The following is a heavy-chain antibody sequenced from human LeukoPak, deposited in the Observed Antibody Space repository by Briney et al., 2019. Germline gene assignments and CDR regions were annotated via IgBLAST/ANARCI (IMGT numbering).Heavy chain of an antibody. Sequence: GGSLRLPCAASGFTFSSYAMSWVRQAPGKGLEWVSAISGSGGSTYYADSVKGRFTISRDNSKSTLYLQMNSLRAEDTAVYYCARTPNLYCSGGSCYLDYWGQGTLVTVSS. V-gene: IGHV3-23*01. CDR1: GFTFSSYA. J-gene: IGHJ4*02. CDR2: ISGSGGST. CDR3: ARTPNLYCSGGSCYLDY. D-gene: IGHD2-15*01.